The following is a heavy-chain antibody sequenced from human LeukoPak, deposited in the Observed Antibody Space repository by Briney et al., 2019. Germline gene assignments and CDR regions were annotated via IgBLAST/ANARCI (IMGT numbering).Heavy chain of an antibody. CDR1: GFTFSSYA. D-gene: IGHD5-18*01. Sequence: GGSLRLSCAASGFTFSSYAMHWVRQAPGKGLEWVAVISYDGSNKYYADSVKGRFTISRDNSKNTLYLRMNSLRAEDTAVYYCARARYSYGQLDYWGQGTLVTVSS. J-gene: IGHJ4*02. CDR2: ISYDGSNK. V-gene: IGHV3-30-3*01. CDR3: ARARYSYGQLDY.